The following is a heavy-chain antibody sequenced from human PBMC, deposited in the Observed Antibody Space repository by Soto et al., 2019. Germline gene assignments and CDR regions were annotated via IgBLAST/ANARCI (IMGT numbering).Heavy chain of an antibody. J-gene: IGHJ2*01. CDR2: ISATGGNI. D-gene: IGHD3-16*01. CDR3: AKVAGGLGYFDL. Sequence: EVQLLESGGGLARPGGSLRLSCVASGFTFSDYAMTWVSQAPGKGLEWVATISATGGNIEYTDSLKGRFTISRDNSKNTLYLQLNGLTSDDTAVHYCAKVAGGLGYFDLWGRGTLVTVSS. CDR1: GFTFSDYA. V-gene: IGHV3-23*01.